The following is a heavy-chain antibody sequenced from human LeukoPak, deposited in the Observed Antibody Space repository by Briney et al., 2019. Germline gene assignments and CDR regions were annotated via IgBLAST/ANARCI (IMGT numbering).Heavy chain of an antibody. CDR1: GFTFSNYA. J-gene: IGHJ4*02. D-gene: IGHD2-8*02. CDR2: ISGSGDST. V-gene: IGHV3-23*01. CDR3: AKRGVTPRRDFDY. Sequence: PGGSLRLSFAALGFTFSNYAMSWVRQAPGKGLEWVSGISGSGDSTYYADSVKGRFTISRDNSKNTLNLQMNSLRAEDTALYYCAKRGVTPRRDFDYWGQGTLVTVSS.